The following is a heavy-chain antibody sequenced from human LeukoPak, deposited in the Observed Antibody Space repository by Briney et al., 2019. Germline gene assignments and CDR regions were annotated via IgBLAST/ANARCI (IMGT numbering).Heavy chain of an antibody. J-gene: IGHJ3*02. Sequence: GGSLRLSCAASGFTFSDYYMSWIRQAPGKGLEWVSYISSSGSTIYYADSVKGRFTISRDNAKNSLYLQMNSLRAEDTAVYYCARGICSSTSCYTAFDIWGQGTMVTVSS. CDR3: ARGICSSTSCYTAFDI. V-gene: IGHV3-11*04. CDR2: ISSSGSTI. CDR1: GFTFSDYY. D-gene: IGHD2-2*02.